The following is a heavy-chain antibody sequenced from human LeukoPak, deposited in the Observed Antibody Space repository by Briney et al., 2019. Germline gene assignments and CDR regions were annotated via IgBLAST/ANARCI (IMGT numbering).Heavy chain of an antibody. V-gene: IGHV3-7*01. CDR2: IKQDGSEK. D-gene: IGHD4-17*01. CDR3: ARDMATVTTSPSDY. CDR1: GFTFSSYG. J-gene: IGHJ4*02. Sequence: GGSLRLSCAASGFTFSSYGMHWVRQAPGKGLEWVANIKQDGSEKYYVDSVKGRFTISRDNAKNSLYLQMISLRAEDTAVCYCARDMATVTTSPSDYWGQGTLVTVSS.